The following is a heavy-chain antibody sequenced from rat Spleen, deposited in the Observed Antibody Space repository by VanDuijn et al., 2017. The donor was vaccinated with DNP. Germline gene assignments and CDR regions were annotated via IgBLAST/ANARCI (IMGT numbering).Heavy chain of an antibody. CDR2: ISYSGTT. Sequence: DVQLQESGPGLVKPSQSLSLTCSVTGYFITNNYWAWIRKFPGNKMEWMGYISYSGTTGYNPSLKSRISITRDTSKNQFLLQVNSVTTEDTATYYCARSDSYGFPYWGQGTLVTVSS. CDR3: ARSDSYGFPY. CDR1: GYFITNNY. D-gene: IGHD1-2*01. J-gene: IGHJ3*01. V-gene: IGHV3-1*01.